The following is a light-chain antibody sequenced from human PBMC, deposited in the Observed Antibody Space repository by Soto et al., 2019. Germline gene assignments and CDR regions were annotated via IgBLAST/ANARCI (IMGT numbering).Light chain of an antibody. J-gene: IGKJ4*01. CDR1: QDISNY. Sequence: DIQMTQSPSSLSASVGDSVTITCQASQDISNYLNWYQQKPGKAPKLLIYDAFNLETGVPSRFSGGVSGTDFTLSISSLQPEDFATYYCQQYDNLPLTFGGGTKVDIK. CDR2: DAF. V-gene: IGKV1-33*01. CDR3: QQYDNLPLT.